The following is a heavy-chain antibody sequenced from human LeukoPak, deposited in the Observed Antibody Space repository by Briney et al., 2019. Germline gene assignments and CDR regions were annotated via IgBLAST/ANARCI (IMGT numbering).Heavy chain of an antibody. CDR2: IYPGDSDT. CDR1: GYTFSSYW. J-gene: IGHJ4*02. Sequence: GESLKISCKGSGYTFSSYWIGWVRQMPGKGLEWMGVIYPGDSDTRYSPSFQGQVTISADRSVGTAYLQWNSLKASDTAIYYCARRPATSCSSDSCHSFDYWGQGTLVTVS. CDR3: ARRPATSCSSDSCHSFDY. D-gene: IGHD2-2*01. V-gene: IGHV5-51*01.